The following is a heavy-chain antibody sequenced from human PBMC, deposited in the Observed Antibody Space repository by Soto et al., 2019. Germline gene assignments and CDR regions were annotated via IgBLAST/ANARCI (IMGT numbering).Heavy chain of an antibody. CDR1: GESFSGYY. CDR3: ARYEYGNSLYGADV. CDR2: VDHRGST. V-gene: IGHV4-34*01. D-gene: IGHD4-17*01. Sequence: SETLSLTCVVSGESFSGYYWSWIRQTPGMGLEWIGEVDHRGSTTYNPSLKNRASISIDSSKNLFSLELTSVTAADTALYFCARYEYGNSLYGADVWGQGTRVTVSS. J-gene: IGHJ6*02.